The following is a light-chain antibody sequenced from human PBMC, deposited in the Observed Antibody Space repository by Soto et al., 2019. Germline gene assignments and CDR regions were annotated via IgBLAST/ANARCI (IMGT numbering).Light chain of an antibody. J-gene: IGKJ1*01. CDR1: QSIGNW. CDR2: KTS. CDR3: QQYNSYSGT. Sequence: DIQMTQSPFTLSASVGDRVTITCRASQSIGNWLAWYQQKPGKAPKVLIYKTSSLQSGVPSRFSGSGSGTEFTLTISSLQPDDFATYYCQQYNSYSGTFGQGTKVEIK. V-gene: IGKV1-5*03.